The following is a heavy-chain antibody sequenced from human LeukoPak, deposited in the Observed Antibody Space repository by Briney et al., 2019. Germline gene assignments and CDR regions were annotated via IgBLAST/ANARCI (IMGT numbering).Heavy chain of an antibody. D-gene: IGHD3-22*01. J-gene: IGHJ4*02. CDR2: IYSSGST. CDR1: GGSISSNSYY. V-gene: IGHV4-39*01. CDR3: ANYYDSSGKYYFDY. Sequence: KSSETLSLTCTVSGGSISSNSYYWGWIRQPPGKGLEWIGSIYSSGSTYYNPPLKSRVTISVDTSKNQFSLRLSSVIAADTAVYYCANYYDSSGKYYFDYWGQGTLVTVPS.